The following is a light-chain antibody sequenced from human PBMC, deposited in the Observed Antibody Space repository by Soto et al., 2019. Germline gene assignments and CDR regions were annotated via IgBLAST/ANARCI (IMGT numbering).Light chain of an antibody. J-gene: IGLJ1*01. CDR1: SSDVGNYNY. CDR3: CSYAGSFTSYV. Sequence: QSALTQPRSVSGSPGQSVTISCTGTSSDVGNYNYVSWYQQMPGKAPKLIIYDVSKRPPGVPDRFSGSKSGNTASLTISGLQAEDKTDYYCCSYAGSFTSYVFGTGTKLTVL. V-gene: IGLV2-11*01. CDR2: DVS.